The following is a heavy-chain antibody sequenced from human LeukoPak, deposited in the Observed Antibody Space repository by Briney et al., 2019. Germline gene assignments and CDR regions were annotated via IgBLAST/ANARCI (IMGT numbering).Heavy chain of an antibody. D-gene: IGHD6-13*01. V-gene: IGHV3-33*01. CDR3: ARDNAAAGIDAFDI. Sequence: PGGSLRLSCAASGFTFSSYGMHWVRQAPGKGLEWVPVIWYDGSNKYYADSVKGRFTISRDNSKNTLYLQMNSLRAEDTAVYYCARDNAAAGIDAFDIWGQGTMVTVSS. CDR1: GFTFSSYG. CDR2: IWYDGSNK. J-gene: IGHJ3*02.